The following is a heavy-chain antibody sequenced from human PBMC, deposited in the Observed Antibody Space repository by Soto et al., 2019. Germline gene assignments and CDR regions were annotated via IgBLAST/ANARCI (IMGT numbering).Heavy chain of an antibody. Sequence: PSETLSLTCTVSGGSISSNYWTWIRQPPGKGLEWIGYVYNSGSTNYNPSLKSRVTISLDKSKNQFSLRLSSVTAADTAVYYFAREVRGGFTGIFDQWGRGSRVTVSS. J-gene: IGHJ4*02. CDR1: GGSISSNY. V-gene: IGHV4-59*12. CDR3: AREVRGGFTGIFDQ. CDR2: VYNSGST. D-gene: IGHD2-15*01.